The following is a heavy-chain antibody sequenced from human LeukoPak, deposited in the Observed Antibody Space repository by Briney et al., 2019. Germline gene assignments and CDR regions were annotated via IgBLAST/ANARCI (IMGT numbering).Heavy chain of an antibody. V-gene: IGHV3-20*04. CDR1: GFTFDDYG. Sequence: AGGSLRLSCAASGFTFDDYGISWVRQAPGKGLEWVSGINWNGGSTGYADSVKDRFTISRDNAKNSLYLQMNSLRAEDTALYYCARDLATADGVDYWGQGTLVTVSS. J-gene: IGHJ4*02. D-gene: IGHD1-26*01. CDR3: ARDLATADGVDY. CDR2: INWNGGST.